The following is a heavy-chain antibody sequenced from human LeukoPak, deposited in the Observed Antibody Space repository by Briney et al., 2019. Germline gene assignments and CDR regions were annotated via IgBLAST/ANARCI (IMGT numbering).Heavy chain of an antibody. D-gene: IGHD6-13*01. CDR1: GFTFSSYE. Sequence: PGGSLRLSCAASGFTFSSYEMNWVRQAPGKGLEWVSYISSSGSTIYYADSVKGRFTISRDNAKNSLYLQMNSLRAEDTAVYYCARDEGIAAAGTYDYWGQGTLVTVSS. CDR3: ARDEGIAAAGTYDY. CDR2: ISSSGSTI. J-gene: IGHJ4*02. V-gene: IGHV3-48*03.